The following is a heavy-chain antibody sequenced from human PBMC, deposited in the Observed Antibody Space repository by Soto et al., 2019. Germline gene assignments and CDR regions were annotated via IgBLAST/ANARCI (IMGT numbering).Heavy chain of an antibody. CDR3: AKDFYGSRGNYDEINWFDP. Sequence: EVQILESGGGLVQPGGSLRLSCAASGFTFDSYAMAWVRQAPGKGLEWVSSILRSGTTTYYADSVKGRFIISRDNSKNMMFLQMNSLRADDTAVYFCAKDFYGSRGNYDEINWFDPWGQGTLVTVSS. CDR2: ILRSGTTT. CDR1: GFTFDSYA. J-gene: IGHJ5*02. D-gene: IGHD3-22*01. V-gene: IGHV3-23*01.